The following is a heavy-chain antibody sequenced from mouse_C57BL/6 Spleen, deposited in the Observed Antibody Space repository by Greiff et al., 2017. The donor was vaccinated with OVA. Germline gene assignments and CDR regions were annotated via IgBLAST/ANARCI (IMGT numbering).Heavy chain of an antibody. D-gene: IGHD2-1*01. CDR1: GYTFTSYW. J-gene: IGHJ4*01. CDR3: ARRGDLLSYYYAMDY. CDR2: IDPSDSET. V-gene: IGHV1-52*01. Sequence: VQLQQPGAELVRPGSSVKLSCKASGYTFTSYWMHWVKQRPIQGLEWIGNIDPSDSETHYNQKFKDKATLTVDKSSSTAYMQLSSLTSEDSAVYYCARRGDLLSYYYAMDYWGQGTSVTVSS.